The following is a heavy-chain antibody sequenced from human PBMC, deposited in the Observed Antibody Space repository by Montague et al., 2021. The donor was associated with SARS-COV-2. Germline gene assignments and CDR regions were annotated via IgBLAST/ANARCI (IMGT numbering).Heavy chain of an antibody. D-gene: IGHD2-15*01. CDR2: ITGSGGST. CDR3: VVVPLGPRGRGFDY. Sequence: SLRLSCAASGFTFRSCGMSWVRQAPGKGLEWVSGITGSGGSTYYADSVKGRFTISRDNSKNTLYLQMNSLRAEDTAVYYCVVVPLGPRGRGFDYWGQGTLVTVSS. V-gene: IGHV3-23*01. CDR1: GFTFRSCG. J-gene: IGHJ4*02.